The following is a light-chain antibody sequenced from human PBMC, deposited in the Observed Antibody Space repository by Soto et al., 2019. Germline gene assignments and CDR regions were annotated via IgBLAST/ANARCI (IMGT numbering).Light chain of an antibody. J-gene: IGKJ2*01. V-gene: IGKV3-20*01. CDR1: QSVSSSY. Sequence: EFVLTQSPGTLSLSPGERATLSCRASQSVSSSYLAWYQQKPGQAPRLLIYGASTRATGIPDRFSGSGSGTDFTLTTSRLEPEDFAVYYWQQYGFSSMFTFGQGTKLEIK. CDR3: QQYGFSSMFT. CDR2: GAS.